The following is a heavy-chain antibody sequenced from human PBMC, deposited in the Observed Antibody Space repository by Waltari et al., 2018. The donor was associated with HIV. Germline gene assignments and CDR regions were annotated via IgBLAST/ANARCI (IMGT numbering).Heavy chain of an antibody. D-gene: IGHD3-16*02. J-gene: IGHJ4*02. CDR2: SSWNSGST. CDR3: ARGRTVVISMHYFDS. CDR1: GFTFDDYA. V-gene: IGHV3-9*01. Sequence: EVQLVESGGGLVQPGRSLRLSCAASGFTFDDYAMHWVRQAPGKGLEWVSGSSWNSGSTGYADSVKGRFTVSRNNANDSVFLQMNSLRDGDTAVYYCARGRTVVISMHYFDSWGQGTLVTVSS.